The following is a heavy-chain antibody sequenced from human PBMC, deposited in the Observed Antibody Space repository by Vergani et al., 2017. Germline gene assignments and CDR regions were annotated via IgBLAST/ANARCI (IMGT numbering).Heavy chain of an antibody. Sequence: DVQLVESGGGLVQPGGSLRLSCAASGFTFSDRYMDWVRQAPGKGLEWVGRTGNKPNSDTTEYAASVKGRFTISIDDSKSSLYLQMNSLKTEDTAVYFGARNWGCRPDRRANYYLYMDVWGQGILVTVSS. D-gene: IGHD2/OR15-2a*01. V-gene: IGHV3-72*01. J-gene: IGHJ4*02. CDR1: GFTFSDRY. CDR3: ARNWGCRPDRRANYYLYMDV. CDR2: TGNKPNSDTT.